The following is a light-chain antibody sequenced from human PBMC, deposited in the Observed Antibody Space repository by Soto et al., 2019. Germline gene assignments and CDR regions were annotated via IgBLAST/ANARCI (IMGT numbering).Light chain of an antibody. CDR2: WAS. V-gene: IGKV4-1*01. J-gene: IGKJ1*01. CDR3: QQCYSTPWT. Sequence: DIVMTQSPDSLAVSLGERATINCKSSQSVLYISNNKNYLAWYQQKPGQPPKLLIYWASTRESGVPDRFSGSGSWTDFTLTISSLQAEDVAVYYCQQCYSTPWTFGQGTKVEIK. CDR1: QSVLYISNNKNY.